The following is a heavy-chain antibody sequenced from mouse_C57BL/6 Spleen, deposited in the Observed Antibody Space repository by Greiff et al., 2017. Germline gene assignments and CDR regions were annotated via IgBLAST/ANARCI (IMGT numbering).Heavy chain of an antibody. J-gene: IGHJ2*01. V-gene: IGHV1-52*01. CDR1: GYTFTSYW. CDR3: AREDGYLIFYDY. D-gene: IGHD2-3*01. Sequence: QVQLQQPGAELVRPGSSVKLSCKASGYTFTSYWMHWVKQRPIQGLEWIGNIDPSDSETHYNQKFKDKATLTVDKSSSTAYMQLSSLTSEDSAVYYCAREDGYLIFYDYWGQGTTRTVSS. CDR2: IDPSDSET.